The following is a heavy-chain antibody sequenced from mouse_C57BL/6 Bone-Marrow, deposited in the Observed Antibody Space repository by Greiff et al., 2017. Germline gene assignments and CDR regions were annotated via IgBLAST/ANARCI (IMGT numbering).Heavy chain of an antibody. CDR2: LNPGSGGT. CDR3: ARWGYYGSSPPFAY. V-gene: IGHV1-54*01. CDR1: GYAFTNYL. Sequence: VQLQQSGAELVRPGTSVKVSCKASGYAFTNYLIEWVKQRPGQGLEWIGVLNPGSGGTNYNEKFKGKATLTADKSSSTAYMQLSSLTSEDSAVYFGARWGYYGSSPPFAYWGQGTLVTVSA. D-gene: IGHD1-1*01. J-gene: IGHJ3*01.